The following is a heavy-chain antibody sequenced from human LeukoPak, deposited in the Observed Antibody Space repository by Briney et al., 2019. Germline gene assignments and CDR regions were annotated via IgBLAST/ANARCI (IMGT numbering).Heavy chain of an antibody. J-gene: IGHJ4*02. V-gene: IGHV4-39*07. D-gene: IGHD1-7*01. CDR3: ARKQTGTMYDV. CDR1: GGSISSSRYY. Sequence: PSETLSLTCIVPGGSISSSRYYWAWIRQSPGKGLEWIGTFSSGGSDYYNPSLTRRVSISKDTSDNQFSLRLYSVTAADTGVYYCARKQTGTMYDVWGQGTQVTVSS. CDR2: FSSGGSD.